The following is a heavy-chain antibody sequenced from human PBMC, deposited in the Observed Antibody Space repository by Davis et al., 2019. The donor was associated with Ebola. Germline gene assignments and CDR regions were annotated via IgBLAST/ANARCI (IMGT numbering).Heavy chain of an antibody. J-gene: IGHJ6*02. D-gene: IGHD6-19*01. CDR2: ISYDGSNK. Sequence: PGGSLRLSCAASGFTFSSYGMHWVRQAPGKGLEWVAVISYDGSNKYYADSVKGRFTISRDNSKNTLYLQMNSLRAEDTAVYYCAKGEEAVVNYGMDVWGQGTTVTVSS. CDR3: AKGEEAVVNYGMDV. V-gene: IGHV3-30*18. CDR1: GFTFSSYG.